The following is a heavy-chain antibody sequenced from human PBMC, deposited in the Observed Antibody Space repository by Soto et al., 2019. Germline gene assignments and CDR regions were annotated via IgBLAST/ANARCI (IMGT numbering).Heavy chain of an antibody. D-gene: IGHD6-13*01. Sequence: QVQLQESGPGLVKPSETLSLTCTVSGGSVSSGSYYWSWIRQPPGQGLGWSGYIYYSGSTNYNPSLTTRVTIAVISLRSQVSLRPMSVSSGDAVGYGCARSVLVSLRGAFDSWGQGTMGTVSS. CDR2: IYYSGST. CDR3: ARSVLVSLRGAFDS. V-gene: IGHV4-61*01. J-gene: IGHJ3*02. CDR1: GGSVSSGSYY.